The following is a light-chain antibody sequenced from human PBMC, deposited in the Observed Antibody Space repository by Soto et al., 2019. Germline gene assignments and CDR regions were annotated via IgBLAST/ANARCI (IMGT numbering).Light chain of an antibody. V-gene: IGKV1-5*01. J-gene: IGKJ1*01. CDR1: QSVSGW. CDR2: DAS. Sequence: DIQRTQSPSTLSASVGDTVTVTCRASQSVSGWLAWYQQKPGEAPKLLIYDASALPRGVPSRFSGSGSGTKFTLTIASMQPDDFANYYCQQYETFSGTFGPGTKVDIK. CDR3: QQYETFSGT.